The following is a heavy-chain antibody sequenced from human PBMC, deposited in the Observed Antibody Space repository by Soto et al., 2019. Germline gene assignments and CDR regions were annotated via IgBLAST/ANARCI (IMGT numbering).Heavy chain of an antibody. D-gene: IGHD6-19*01. CDR1: GGTFRSYA. J-gene: IGHJ4*02. Sequence: QVQLVQSGAEVKKPGSSVKVSCKASGGTFRSYAITWVRQAPGQGLEWMGGVIPMFGTPNYAQKVQDRVTITGDEATNTAYMGLSRLRFDDTGVYYCAIRYSSGWGGALGYWGQGTLVTVSS. CDR3: AIRYSSGWGGALGY. V-gene: IGHV1-69*12. CDR2: VIPMFGTP.